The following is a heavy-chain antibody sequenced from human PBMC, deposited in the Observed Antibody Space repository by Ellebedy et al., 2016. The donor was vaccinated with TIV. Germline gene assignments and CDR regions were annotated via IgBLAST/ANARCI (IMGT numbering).Heavy chain of an antibody. D-gene: IGHD6-19*01. CDR3: ARTPYSSGWYYFDS. CDR1: GFTFSDYY. Sequence: PGGSLRLSCAASGFTFSDYYMSWIRQAPGKGLEWVSYIPSSSSYTDYADSVKCPFTITRDNAKNSLYLQMDSLRAADTGVFYCARTPYSSGWYYFDSWGQGTLVTVSS. CDR2: IPSSSSYT. J-gene: IGHJ4*02. V-gene: IGHV3-11*06.